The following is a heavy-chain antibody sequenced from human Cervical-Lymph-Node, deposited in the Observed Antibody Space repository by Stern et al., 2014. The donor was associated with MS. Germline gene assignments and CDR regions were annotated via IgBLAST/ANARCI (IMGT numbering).Heavy chain of an antibody. Sequence: VQLEESGGGVVQPGRSLRHSCAASGFTFSSYGMHWVRQAPGKGLEWVAVIWYDGSNKYYADSVKGRFTISRDNSKNTLYLQMNSLRAEDTAVYYCARSSSPSPYYYYGMDVWGQGTTVTVSS. CDR3: ARSSSPSPYYYYGMDV. CDR2: IWYDGSNK. V-gene: IGHV3-33*01. D-gene: IGHD6-13*01. CDR1: GFTFSSYG. J-gene: IGHJ6*02.